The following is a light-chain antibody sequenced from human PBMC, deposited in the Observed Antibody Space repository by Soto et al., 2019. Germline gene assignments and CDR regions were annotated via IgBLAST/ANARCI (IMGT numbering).Light chain of an antibody. Sequence: DIQLTQSPSSLSASVGDRVTITCRASQSITYWLAWYQQKPGRAPKLLIYDVFNLQSGIPSRFSGSGSGTECTRTISRLQPDDSATYYCQQYQSFSSTFGQGTKLEIK. CDR2: DVF. V-gene: IGKV1-5*01. CDR3: QQYQSFSST. CDR1: QSITYW. J-gene: IGKJ2*01.